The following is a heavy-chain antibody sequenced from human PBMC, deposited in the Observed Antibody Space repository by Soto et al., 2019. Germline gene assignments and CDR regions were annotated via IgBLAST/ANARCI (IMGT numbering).Heavy chain of an antibody. V-gene: IGHV4-34*01. Sequence: PSETLSLTCAVYGGSFSGYYWSWIRQPPGKGLEWIGEINHSGSTNYNPSLKSRVTISVDTSKNQFSLKLSSVTAADTAVYYCARGQRYSSSWYFRNLFDPWGQGTLVTVSS. J-gene: IGHJ5*02. CDR2: INHSGST. CDR3: ARGQRYSSSWYFRNLFDP. D-gene: IGHD6-13*01. CDR1: GGSFSGYY.